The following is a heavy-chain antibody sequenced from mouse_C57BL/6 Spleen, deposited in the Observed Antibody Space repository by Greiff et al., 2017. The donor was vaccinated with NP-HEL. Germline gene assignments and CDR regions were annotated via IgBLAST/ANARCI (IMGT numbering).Heavy chain of an antibody. CDR2: IYPGDGDT. Sequence: VKLQESGPELVKPGASVKISCKASGYAFSSSWMNWVKQRPGKGLEWIGRIYPGDGDTNYNGKFKGKATLTADKSSSTAYMQLSSLTSEDSAVYFCARHGDYGSSYDYAMDYWGQGTSVTVSS. CDR1: GYAFSSSW. V-gene: IGHV1-82*01. J-gene: IGHJ4*01. D-gene: IGHD1-1*01. CDR3: ARHGDYGSSYDYAMDY.